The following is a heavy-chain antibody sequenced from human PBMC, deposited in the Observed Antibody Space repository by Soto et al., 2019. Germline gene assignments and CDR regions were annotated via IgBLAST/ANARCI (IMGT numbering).Heavy chain of an antibody. CDR2: ISSSSSYI. D-gene: IGHD6-19*01. V-gene: IGHV3-21*01. CDR3: ARDPSSGWLFDY. J-gene: IGHJ4*02. CDR1: GLTLSSYS. Sequence: EVQLVESGGGLVKPGGSLRLSCAASGLTLSSYSMNWVRKAPGKGLEWVSSISSSSSYIYYADSVKGRFTISRDNAKNSLYLQMNSLRAEDTAVYYCARDPSSGWLFDYWGQGTLVTVSS.